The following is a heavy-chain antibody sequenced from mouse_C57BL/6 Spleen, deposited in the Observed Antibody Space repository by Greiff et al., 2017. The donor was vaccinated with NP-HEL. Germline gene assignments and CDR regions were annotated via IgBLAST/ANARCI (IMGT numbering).Heavy chain of an antibody. CDR2: IDPANGNT. J-gene: IGHJ4*01. V-gene: IGHV14-3*01. CDR1: GFNIKNTY. D-gene: IGHD1-1*01. Sequence: EVQRVESVAELVRPGASVKLSCTASGFNIKNTYMHWVKQRPEQGLEWIGRIDPANGNTKYAPKFQGKATITADTSSNTAYLQLSSLTSEDTAIYYCALYYYGSSYYYAMDYWGQGTSVTVSS. CDR3: ALYYYGSSYYYAMDY.